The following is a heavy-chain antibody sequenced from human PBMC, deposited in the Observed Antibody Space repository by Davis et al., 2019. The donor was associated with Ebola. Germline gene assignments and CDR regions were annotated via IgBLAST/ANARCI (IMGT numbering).Heavy chain of an antibody. J-gene: IGHJ5*02. Sequence: GESLKISCKDSGNSFTSHWIGWVRQMPGKGLEWMGIIYTGDSDTRYGPSFRSQVTISADKSVKTAFLQWSSLKASDTAMYYCARRSAYCGGDCYSSDTWGQGTLVTVSS. V-gene: IGHV5-51*01. CDR2: IYTGDSDT. CDR1: GNSFTSHW. CDR3: ARRSAYCGGDCYSSDT. D-gene: IGHD2-21*02.